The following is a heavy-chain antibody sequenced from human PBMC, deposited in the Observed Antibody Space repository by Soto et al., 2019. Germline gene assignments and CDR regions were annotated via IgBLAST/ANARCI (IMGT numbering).Heavy chain of an antibody. Sequence: EEQLVESGGGLIKPGGSLRLSCVVSGFTFSDYTLNWVRQAPGRGLEWVSSISTTSSDIYYADSVKGRFTISRDNAKNSLYLQMDSLTAADTAVYYWTRDASTAHNPLYFYYYMDVGGKGTTVTVSS. J-gene: IGHJ6*03. V-gene: IGHV3-21*01. CDR1: GFTFSDYT. CDR3: TRDASTAHNPLYFYYYMDV. CDR2: ISTTSSDI. D-gene: IGHD1-1*01.